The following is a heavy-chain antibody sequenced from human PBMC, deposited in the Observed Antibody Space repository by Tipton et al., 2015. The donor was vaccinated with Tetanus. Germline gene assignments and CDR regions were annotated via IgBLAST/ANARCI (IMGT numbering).Heavy chain of an antibody. CDR2: VSYSGST. Sequence: LSLTCTVSGDSVSGYYWSWIRQPPGKGLEWIGYVSYSGSTNSNYSLKSRITISQDTSKNQFSLRLTSVTAADTAVYYCARANYDFPKKGPFDSWGQGSLVIVSS. CDR1: GDSVSGYY. V-gene: IGHV4-59*02. D-gene: IGHD3-3*01. CDR3: ARANYDFPKKGPFDS. J-gene: IGHJ4*02.